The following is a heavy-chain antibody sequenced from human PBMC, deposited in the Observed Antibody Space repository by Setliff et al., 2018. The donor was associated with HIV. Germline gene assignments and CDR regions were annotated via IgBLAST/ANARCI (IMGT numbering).Heavy chain of an antibody. J-gene: IGHJ4*02. CDR1: GGSITTYY. CDR2: IYPTGST. V-gene: IGHV4-4*07. Sequence: SETLSLTCTVSGGSITTYYWSWIRQPAGKGLEWIGHIYPTGSTDYNPSLKSRVTMSIDTSKNQFSLKLSSMTAADTALYYCARDTSRSLRYFDYWGQGTLVTVSS. CDR3: ARDTSRSLRYFDY.